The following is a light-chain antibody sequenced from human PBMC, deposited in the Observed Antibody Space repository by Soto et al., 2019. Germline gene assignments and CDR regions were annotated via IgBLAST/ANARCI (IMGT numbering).Light chain of an antibody. V-gene: IGLV2-14*01. Sequence: QSVLPQPASVSGSPGQSITISCTGTRTDVGGYNFVSWYQQHPGKAPKLIIYEVSNRPSGVSNRFSGSKSDNTASLTISGLQAEDEADYYCCSYVSSKTYVFGTGTKVTVL. CDR2: EVS. CDR1: RTDVGGYNF. J-gene: IGLJ1*01. CDR3: CSYVSSKTYV.